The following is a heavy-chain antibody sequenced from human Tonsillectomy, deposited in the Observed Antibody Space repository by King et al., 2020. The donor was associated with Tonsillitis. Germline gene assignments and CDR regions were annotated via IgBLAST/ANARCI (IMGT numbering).Heavy chain of an antibody. CDR3: ARDFNEYYSSGWYDY. J-gene: IGHJ4*02. Sequence: EVQLVESGGGLVQPGGSLRLSCAASGFTFSTYSMNWVRQAPGKGLEWVSYISDSSSTIYYADSVKGRFTISRDNANNSLYLQMNSLRAEDTAVYHCARDFNEYYSSGWYDYWGQGTLVTVSS. CDR1: GFTFSTYS. V-gene: IGHV3-48*01. D-gene: IGHD6-19*01. CDR2: ISDSSSTI.